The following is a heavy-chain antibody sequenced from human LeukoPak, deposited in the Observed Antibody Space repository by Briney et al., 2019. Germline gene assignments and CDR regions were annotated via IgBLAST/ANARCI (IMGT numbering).Heavy chain of an antibody. V-gene: IGHV3-23*01. CDR1: GFTFGTYA. J-gene: IGHJ4*02. CDR2: ILSRGSRT. CDR3: VGYTSGWTVIC. D-gene: IGHD6-19*01. Sequence: PGGSLRFSCAASGFTFGTYAMSWVRQAPGKGLEWVSVILSRGSRTFYADSVKGRVTISRDNSKNTVYLQMNSLRADDTAIYYCVGYTSGWTVICWGQGTLVIVSS.